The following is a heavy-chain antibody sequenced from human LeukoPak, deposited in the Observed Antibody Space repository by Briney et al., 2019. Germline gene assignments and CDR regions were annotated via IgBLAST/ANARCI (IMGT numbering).Heavy chain of an antibody. CDR3: AGLTAILTF. Sequence: GGSLRLSCAASGFTFSSYGMSWVRQAPGKGLEWVAVISYDGSNKYYADSVKGRFTISRDNSKNTLYLQMNSLRAEDTAVYYCAGLTAILTFWGQGTLVTVSS. CDR1: GFTFSSYG. V-gene: IGHV3-30*03. D-gene: IGHD5-18*01. CDR2: ISYDGSNK. J-gene: IGHJ4*02.